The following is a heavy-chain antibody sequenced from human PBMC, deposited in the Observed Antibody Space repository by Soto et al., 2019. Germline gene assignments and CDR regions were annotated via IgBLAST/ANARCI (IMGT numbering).Heavy chain of an antibody. J-gene: IGHJ4*02. CDR2: SHQSGNT. D-gene: IGHD6-13*01. Sequence: QVQLQESGPGLVKPSGTLSLTCAVSGVSISRHDWWTWVRQPPGKGLEWIGESHQSGNTNYNSSLESRVTISVDKSKHQFSLKLTSVTVADTAVYYCATRDSSRFYWGQGTLVTVSS. V-gene: IGHV4-4*02. CDR1: GVSISRHDW. CDR3: ATRDSSRFY.